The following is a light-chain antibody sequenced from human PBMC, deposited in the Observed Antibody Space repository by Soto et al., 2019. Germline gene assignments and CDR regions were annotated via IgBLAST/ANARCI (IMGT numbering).Light chain of an antibody. CDR2: DAS. CDR3: LQHNTYPWT. J-gene: IGKJ1*01. CDR1: QSISTG. V-gene: IGKV1-5*01. Sequence: DIQMTQSPSTLSSSVGDRVTITCRASQSISTGLAWYQQKPGKAPNLLIYDASTLESGVPSRFSGSGSGTEFTLTISSLQPEDFATYYCLQHNTYPWTFGQGTKVDIK.